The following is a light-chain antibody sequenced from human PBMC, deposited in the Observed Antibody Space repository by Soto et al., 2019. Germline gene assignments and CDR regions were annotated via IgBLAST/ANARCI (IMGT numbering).Light chain of an antibody. V-gene: IGLV1-40*01. Sequence: QSVLTQPPSVSGAPGKRVTISCTGRSSNIGAGYDVHWYQQLPGTAPKLLIYGNSNRPSGVPDRFSGSKSGTSASLAITGLQAEDEADYYCQSYDSSLRVFGGGTKLTVL. J-gene: IGLJ2*01. CDR1: SSNIGAGYD. CDR2: GNS. CDR3: QSYDSSLRV.